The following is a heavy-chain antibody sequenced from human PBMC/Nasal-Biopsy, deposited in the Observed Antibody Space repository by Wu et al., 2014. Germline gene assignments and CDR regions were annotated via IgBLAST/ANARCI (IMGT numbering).Heavy chain of an antibody. CDR3: ARDGKHIVVVTAIFS. Sequence: ASGFTFSSYWMHWVRQAPGKGLVWVSRINSDGSSTSYADSVKGRFTISRDNAKNTLYLQMNSLRAEDTAVYYCARDGKHIVVVTAIFSRGQGTLVTVSS. V-gene: IGHV3-74*01. J-gene: IGHJ4*02. D-gene: IGHD2-21*02. CDR1: GFTFSSYW. CDR2: INSDGSST.